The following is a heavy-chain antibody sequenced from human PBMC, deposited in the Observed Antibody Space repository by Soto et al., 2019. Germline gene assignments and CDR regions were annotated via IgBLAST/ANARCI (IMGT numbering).Heavy chain of an antibody. Sequence: PLRLSCAASGFTLSNYWMHWVRQTLGKGLGWVSHINIDGSDTTYADSVRGRFTISRDNAKNTLYPQINSLRAEDTAVYYCGRGDYGVGLEHWGLGTQGTVSS. J-gene: IGHJ1*01. D-gene: IGHD3-10*01. CDR2: INIDGSDT. V-gene: IGHV3-74*01. CDR1: GFTLSNYW. CDR3: GRGDYGVGLEH.